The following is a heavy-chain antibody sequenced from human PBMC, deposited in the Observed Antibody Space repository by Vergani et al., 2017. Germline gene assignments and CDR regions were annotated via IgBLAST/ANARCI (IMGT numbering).Heavy chain of an antibody. D-gene: IGHD6-19*01. CDR1: GYTFTNYP. J-gene: IGHJ6*02. CDR2: INTNSGNP. V-gene: IGHV7-4-1*02. Sequence: QMQLLHSGSELKKPGASVRSSCEASGYTFTNYPLIWVRQAPGQGLEFMGWINTNSGNPTYAPGFTGLFVFSLETSVSTAYLQISGLTAEDSAVYYCARGRQWRLTEYLYGMDVWGQGTTVTVSS. CDR3: ARGRQWRLTEYLYGMDV.